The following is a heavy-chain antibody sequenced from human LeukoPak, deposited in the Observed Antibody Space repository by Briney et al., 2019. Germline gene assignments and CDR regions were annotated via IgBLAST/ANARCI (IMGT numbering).Heavy chain of an antibody. CDR1: GFTFSSYG. CDR2: ISYDGSNK. V-gene: IGHV3-30*03. J-gene: IGHJ1*01. CDR3: ARGLSGTYELSEYFQH. Sequence: PGGSLRLSCAASGFTFSSYGMHWVRQAPGKGLEWVAVISYDGSNKYYADSVKGRFTISRDNSKNTLYLQMNSLRAEDTAVYYCARGLSGTYELSEYFQHWGQGTLVTVSS. D-gene: IGHD5-12*01.